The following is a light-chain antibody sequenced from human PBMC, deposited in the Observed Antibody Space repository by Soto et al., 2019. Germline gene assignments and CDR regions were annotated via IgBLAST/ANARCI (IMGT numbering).Light chain of an antibody. CDR2: EVS. Sequence: QSVLTQPPSASGSPGQSVTISCTGTSSDVGGYNYVSWYQQHPGKAPKLMIYEVSKRPSGVPDLFSGSKSGNTASLTVSGLEAEDEADYYCSSYAGSNNLVFGGGTKLTV. CDR1: SSDVGGYNY. J-gene: IGLJ2*01. CDR3: SSYAGSNNLV. V-gene: IGLV2-8*01.